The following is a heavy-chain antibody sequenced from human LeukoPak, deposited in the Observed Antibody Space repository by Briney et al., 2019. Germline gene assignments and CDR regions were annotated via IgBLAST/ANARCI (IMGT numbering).Heavy chain of an antibody. CDR1: GFTFTNAW. J-gene: IGHJ4*02. D-gene: IGHD5-18*01. Sequence: PGGSLRLSCAASGFTFTNAWMSWVRQAPGKGLEWVSAISGSGGSTYYADSVKGRFTISRDNSKNTLYLQMNSLRAEDTAVYYCAKDRIQLWLQWVYWGQGTLVTVSS. CDR3: AKDRIQLWLQWVY. CDR2: ISGSGGST. V-gene: IGHV3-23*01.